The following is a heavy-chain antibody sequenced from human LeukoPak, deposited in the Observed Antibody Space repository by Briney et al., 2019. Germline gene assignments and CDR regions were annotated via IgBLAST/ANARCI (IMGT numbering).Heavy chain of an antibody. J-gene: IGHJ3*02. D-gene: IGHD5-18*01. V-gene: IGHV3-20*04. CDR3: ASEVTNPSVFDI. CDR1: GFTFDDYG. CDR2: INWNGGST. Sequence: GGSLRLSCAASGFTFDDYGMSWVRQAPGKGLEWVSGINWNGGSTGYVDSVKGRFTISRDTAKNSLYLQMNSLRAEDTALYYCASEVTNPSVFDIWGQGTMVTVSS.